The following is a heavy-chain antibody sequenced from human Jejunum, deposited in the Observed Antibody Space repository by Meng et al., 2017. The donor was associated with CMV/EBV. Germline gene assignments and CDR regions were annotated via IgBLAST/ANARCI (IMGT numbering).Heavy chain of an antibody. Sequence: AASGFTVSSNYMSWVRQAPGKGLEWVSLIYSGGSTYYADSVKGRFTISRDNSKNTLYLQMNSLRAEDSAVYSCARGRTTGYFDYWGQGTLVTVSS. CDR3: ARGRTTGYFDY. CDR2: IYSGGST. V-gene: IGHV3-53*01. CDR1: GFTVSSNY. J-gene: IGHJ4*02. D-gene: IGHD1-7*01.